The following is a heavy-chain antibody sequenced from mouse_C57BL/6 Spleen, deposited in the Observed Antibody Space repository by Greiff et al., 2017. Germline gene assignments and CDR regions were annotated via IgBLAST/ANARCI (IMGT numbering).Heavy chain of an antibody. Sequence: QVQLQQPGAELVKPGASVKLSCKASGYTFTSYWMHWVKQRPGQGLEWIGMIHPNSGSTNYNEKFKSKATLTVDKSSSTAYMQLSSLTSEDSAVYYCGELTGTYFDYWGQGTTLTVSS. V-gene: IGHV1-64*01. CDR2: IHPNSGST. J-gene: IGHJ2*01. CDR1: GYTFTSYW. D-gene: IGHD4-1*01. CDR3: GELTGTYFDY.